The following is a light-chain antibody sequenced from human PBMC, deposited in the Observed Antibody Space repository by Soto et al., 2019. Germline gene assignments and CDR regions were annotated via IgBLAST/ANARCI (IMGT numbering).Light chain of an antibody. Sequence: DIQMTQFPSTLSASVGDRVTLPFRASQSISSWLAWYQQKPGKAPKRLIYKASNLESGVPSRFSGSGSGTEFTLTISSLQPDDFATYYCQQYNSYWRTFGQGTKVDI. CDR3: QQYNSYWRT. CDR1: QSISSW. J-gene: IGKJ1*01. CDR2: KAS. V-gene: IGKV1-5*03.